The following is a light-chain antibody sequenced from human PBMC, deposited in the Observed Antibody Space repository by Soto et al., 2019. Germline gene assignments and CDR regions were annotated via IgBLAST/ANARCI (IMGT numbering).Light chain of an antibody. Sequence: QSALTQPPSASGSPGQSVTISCTGTSRDIGGYDFVSWYQQHPGKAPKLLIYDVTKRPSGVPDRFSGSKSGNTASLTVSGLQTDDEADYYCSSYGGSNNLLFGGGTKLTVL. CDR2: DVT. CDR3: SSYGGSNNLL. V-gene: IGLV2-8*01. CDR1: SRDIGGYDF. J-gene: IGLJ2*01.